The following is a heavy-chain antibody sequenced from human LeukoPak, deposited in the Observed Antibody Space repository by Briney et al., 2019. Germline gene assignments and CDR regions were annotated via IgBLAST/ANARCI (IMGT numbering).Heavy chain of an antibody. CDR3: ASLRERSYYARGFDY. CDR1: GGSISSGSYY. CDR2: FYTSGST. D-gene: IGHD1-26*01. V-gene: IGHV4-61*02. J-gene: IGHJ4*02. Sequence: PSETLSLTCTVSGGSISSGSYYWSWIRQPAGKGLEWIGRFYTSGSTNYNPSLKSRVTISVDTPKNQFSLKLSSVTAADTAVYHCASLRERSYYARGFDYWGRGTLVTVSS.